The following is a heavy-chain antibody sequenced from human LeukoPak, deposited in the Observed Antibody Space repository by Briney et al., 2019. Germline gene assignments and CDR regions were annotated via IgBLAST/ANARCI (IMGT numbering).Heavy chain of an antibody. CDR3: ARRRMLGVSGGCCWFDP. D-gene: IGHD3-16*01. CDR1: GDSISSYY. V-gene: IGHV4-4*09. Sequence: SETLSLTCTVSGDSISSYYWSWIRQPPGKGLEWIGYIHTSGSTNYNPPLKSRVTISVDTSKNQFSLKLSSVTAADTAVYYCARRRMLGVSGGCCWFDPWGQGTLVTVSS. CDR2: IHTSGST. J-gene: IGHJ5*02.